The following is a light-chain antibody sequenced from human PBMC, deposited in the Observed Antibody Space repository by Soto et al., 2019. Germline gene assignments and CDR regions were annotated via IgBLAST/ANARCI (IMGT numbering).Light chain of an antibody. CDR3: AAWDDSLSGLV. CDR1: SSNLGSNY. J-gene: IGLJ1*01. Sequence: QSVLTQPPSASGTPGQRVTISCSGSSSNLGSNYVFWYQQLPGTAPKLLIYRNNQRPSGVPDRFSGSKSGTSASLAISGLRSEDVSDYYCAAWDDSLSGLVFGTGTNVTVL. CDR2: RNN. V-gene: IGLV1-47*01.